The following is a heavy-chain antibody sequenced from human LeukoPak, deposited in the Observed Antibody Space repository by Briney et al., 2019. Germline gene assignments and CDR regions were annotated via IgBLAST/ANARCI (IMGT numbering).Heavy chain of an antibody. CDR1: GYTFTTYG. J-gene: IGHJ4*02. Sequence: ASVKVSCKASGYTFTTYGIIWVRQAPGQGLEWMGWISANNGNTNYAQNLQGRVTMTTDTSTSTAYMELRSLRSDETAVYYCARDEDTDILTGNERFDYWGQGTLVTVSS. D-gene: IGHD3-9*01. V-gene: IGHV1-18*01. CDR2: ISANNGNT. CDR3: ARDEDTDILTGNERFDY.